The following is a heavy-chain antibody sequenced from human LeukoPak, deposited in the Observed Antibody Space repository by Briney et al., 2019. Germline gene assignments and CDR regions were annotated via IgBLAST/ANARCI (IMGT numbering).Heavy chain of an antibody. Sequence: GGTLRLSCAASGFTFSTYGMSWVRQAPGKGLVWVSRINTDGSSTSYVDSVKGRFTISRDNAKNTLYLQMNSLRAEDTAVYYCARDFLHLGGWGQGTMVTVSS. CDR1: GFTFSTYG. V-gene: IGHV3-74*01. CDR3: ARDFLHLGG. CDR2: INTDGSST. D-gene: IGHD3-16*01. J-gene: IGHJ3*01.